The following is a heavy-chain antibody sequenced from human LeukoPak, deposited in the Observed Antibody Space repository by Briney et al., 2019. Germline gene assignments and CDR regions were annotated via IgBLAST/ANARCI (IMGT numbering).Heavy chain of an antibody. Sequence: SQTLSLTCGVSGASISSGDYYWSCVRQPAGKGLEWIGRIYTNGATNYNPSLKSRFTISAKTSNNQFSLKVTSVTAADTAVYYCARVVLQWPPNWFDPWGQGTLVTVSS. CDR1: GASISSGDYY. D-gene: IGHD6-19*01. V-gene: IGHV4-61*02. CDR3: ARVVLQWPPNWFDP. CDR2: IYTNGAT. J-gene: IGHJ5*02.